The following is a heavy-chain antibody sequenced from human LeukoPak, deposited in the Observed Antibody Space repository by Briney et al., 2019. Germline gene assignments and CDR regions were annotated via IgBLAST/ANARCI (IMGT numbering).Heavy chain of an antibody. Sequence: GGSLRLSCAASGFTFSSYAMSWVRQAPGKGLEWVSAISGSGGSTYYADPVKGRFTISRDNSKGTVYLQMNSLRPEDTAVYYCAKDDAWLQFGDWGRGTLVTVPS. CDR1: GFTFSSYA. CDR3: AKDDAWLQFGD. J-gene: IGHJ4*02. CDR2: ISGSGGST. D-gene: IGHD5-24*01. V-gene: IGHV3-23*01.